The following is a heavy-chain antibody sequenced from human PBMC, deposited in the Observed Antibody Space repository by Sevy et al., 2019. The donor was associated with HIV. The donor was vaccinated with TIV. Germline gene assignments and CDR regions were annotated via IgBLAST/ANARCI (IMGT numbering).Heavy chain of an antibody. Sequence: ASVKVSCKASGGTFSSYDISWVRHAPGQGLEWMGRIIPIFRTANYAQKFQGRVTITADESTCTAYMELSSRRAEDTAVYYCAAYLGYCSAGSCYTHPFDYWGQGTLVTVSS. V-gene: IGHV1-69*13. CDR1: GGTFSSYD. CDR2: IIPIFRTA. J-gene: IGHJ4*02. CDR3: AAYLGYCSAGSCYTHPFDY. D-gene: IGHD2-15*01.